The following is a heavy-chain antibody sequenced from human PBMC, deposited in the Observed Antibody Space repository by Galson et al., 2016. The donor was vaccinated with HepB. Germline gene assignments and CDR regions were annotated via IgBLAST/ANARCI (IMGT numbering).Heavy chain of an antibody. J-gene: IGHJ4*02. CDR2: IYSADSDT. CDR1: GFGFSNYW. CDR3: SIRGSYNRGSYSPLDQ. Sequence: QSGAEVKKPGESLKISCQGSGFGFSNYWLGWVRQMSGKGLEWMGAIYSADSDTRYSPPFPGQVTMSFDKSPTTAYLQWSSLKASDTAMYYCSIRGSYNRGSYSPLDQWGQGTLVTVSS. V-gene: IGHV5-51*01. D-gene: IGHD6-19*01.